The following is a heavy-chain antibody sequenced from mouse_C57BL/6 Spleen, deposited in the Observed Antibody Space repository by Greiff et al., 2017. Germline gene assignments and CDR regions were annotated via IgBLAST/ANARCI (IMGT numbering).Heavy chain of an antibody. D-gene: IGHD2-4*01. Sequence: QVQLQQPGAELVKPGASVKMSCKASGYTFTSYWITWVKQRPGQGLEWIGDIYPGSGSTNYNEKFKSKATLTVDTSSSTAYMQLSSLTSEDSAVYYCARDHYYYDYDGAFAYWGQGTLVTVSA. CDR2: IYPGSGST. CDR3: ARDHYYYDYDGAFAY. CDR1: GYTFTSYW. V-gene: IGHV1-55*01. J-gene: IGHJ3*01.